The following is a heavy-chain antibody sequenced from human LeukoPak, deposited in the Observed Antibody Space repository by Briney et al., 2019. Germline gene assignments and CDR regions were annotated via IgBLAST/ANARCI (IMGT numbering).Heavy chain of an antibody. J-gene: IGHJ4*02. CDR1: GFTFSSYW. V-gene: IGHV3-74*01. CDR3: ARSDYTDY. Sequence: GGSLRLSCAASGFTFSSYWMHSVRQAPRKGLVWVSRIKGDGSSPTYADSVKGRFTISRDNAKNALYLQMNSLRADDTAVYYCARSDYTDYWGQGTLVTVSS. CDR2: IKGDGSSP. D-gene: IGHD3-3*01.